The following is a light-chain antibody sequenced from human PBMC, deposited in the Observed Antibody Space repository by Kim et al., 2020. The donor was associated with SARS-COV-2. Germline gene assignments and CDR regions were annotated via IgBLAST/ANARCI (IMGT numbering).Light chain of an antibody. J-gene: IGKJ4*01. V-gene: IGKV4-1*01. CDR2: WAS. CDR3: QQYYIPPLT. CDR1: QSVLYSSDNKNY. Sequence: DIVMTQSPDSLSVSLGERATINCKSSQSVLYSSDNKNYLAWYQQKPGQPPQLLIYWASARESGVPDRFSGSGSGTDFTLTISSLQAEDVAVYYCQQYYIPPLTFGGGTKVEI.